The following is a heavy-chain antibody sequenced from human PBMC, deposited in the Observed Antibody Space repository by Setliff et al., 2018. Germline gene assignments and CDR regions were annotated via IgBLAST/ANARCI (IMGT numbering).Heavy chain of an antibody. D-gene: IGHD3-3*01. CDR1: GFTFSSYS. CDR3: AIDYTYYDFWSGPSSDAFDI. V-gene: IGHV3-48*01. CDR2: ISSSISTI. J-gene: IGHJ3*02. Sequence: GGSLRLSCAASGFTFSSYSMNWVRQAPGKGLEWVSYISSSISTIYYADSVKGRFTISRDNAKNSLYLQMNSLRAEDTAVYYCAIDYTYYDFWSGPSSDAFDIWGQGTMVTVSS.